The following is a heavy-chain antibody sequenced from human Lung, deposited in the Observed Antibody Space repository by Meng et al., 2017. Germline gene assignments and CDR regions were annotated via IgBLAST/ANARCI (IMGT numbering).Heavy chain of an antibody. D-gene: IGHD4-11*01. V-gene: IGHV4-34*01. J-gene: IGHJ4*02. CDR3: ARGQTTMAHDFDY. Sequence: HRPQWDEGRLKASVTRTVTCVASGRSFSDYYWSGIRQPPGKGLEWIGEINHSGSTNYNPSLESRATISVDTSQNNLSLKLSSVTAADSDVYYCARGQTTMAHDFDYWGQGTLVTVSS. CDR1: GRSFSDYY. CDR2: INHSGST.